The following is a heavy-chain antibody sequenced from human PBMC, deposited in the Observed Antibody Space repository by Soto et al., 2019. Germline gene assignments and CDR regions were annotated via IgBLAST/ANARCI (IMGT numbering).Heavy chain of an antibody. CDR1: GHTLSVHS. J-gene: IGHJ4*02. V-gene: IGHV1-2*04. D-gene: IGHD1-1*01. CDR2: INPNTGDT. CDR3: TRGLHYDTTGPNFAD. Sequence: GASVKVSCKASGHTLSVHSMHWVRQAPGQGLEWMGWINPNTGDTKYAQKFQDSVTMTWDTSVTTAYSELSRLRSDDTGVYYCTRGLHYDTTGPNFADWGQGTLVTVSS.